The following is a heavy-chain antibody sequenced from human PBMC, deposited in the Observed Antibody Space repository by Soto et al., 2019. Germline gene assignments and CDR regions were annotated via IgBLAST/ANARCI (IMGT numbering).Heavy chain of an antibody. J-gene: IGHJ4*02. CDR1: SGSISSSNW. D-gene: IGHD7-27*01. V-gene: IGHV4-4*02. CDR2: IFHSGST. CDR3: ACLSGARHYFDY. Sequence: QVQLQESGPGLVKPSGTLSLTCAVSSGSISSSNWWSWVRQPPGKGLEWIGEIFHSGSTNYNPSLKSRVTISVDKSKNQFSLKLSSVTAAGPAVYYCACLSGARHYFDYWGQGTLVTVSS.